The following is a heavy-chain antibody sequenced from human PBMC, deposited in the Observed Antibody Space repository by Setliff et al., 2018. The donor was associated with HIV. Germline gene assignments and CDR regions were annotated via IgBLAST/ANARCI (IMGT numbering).Heavy chain of an antibody. Sequence: GGSLRLSCVASGFTFSAYTMNWVRQAPGKGLEWVTFIWYDGSDKYYLDSVKGRFTISRDNSKNYLYLQMNRLRAEDKALYYCARDMYTGWYKNYYYGMDVWGQGTTVTVSS. J-gene: IGHJ6*02. CDR1: GFTFSAYT. CDR2: IWYDGSDK. D-gene: IGHD6-19*01. CDR3: ARDMYTGWYKNYYYGMDV. V-gene: IGHV3-30*02.